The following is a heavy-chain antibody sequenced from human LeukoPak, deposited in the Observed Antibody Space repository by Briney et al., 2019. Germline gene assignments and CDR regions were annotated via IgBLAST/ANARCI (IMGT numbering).Heavy chain of an antibody. D-gene: IGHD6-13*01. V-gene: IGHV3-9*01. CDR2: ISWNSDNI. CDR3: ARDGEGGSSWGLGYFDY. CDR1: GFIFNDYI. Sequence: GGSLRLSCAASGFIFNDYIMHWVRQAPGKGLEWVASISWNSDNIGYVDSVKGRFTISRDNAKNSLYLQMNSLRAEDTAVYYCARDGEGGSSWGLGYFDYWGQGTLVTVSS. J-gene: IGHJ4*02.